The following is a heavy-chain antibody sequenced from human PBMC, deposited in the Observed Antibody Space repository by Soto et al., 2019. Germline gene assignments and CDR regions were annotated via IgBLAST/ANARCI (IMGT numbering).Heavy chain of an antibody. CDR1: GFTFSTYS. Sequence: GGSLRLSCVGSGFTFSTYSINWVRQAPGKGLEWVSSISSRSDIYYADSVKGRFTISRDNAKNSVSLQMNSLRAEDTAVYYCAKDGNPIPYLTGYYRLGWFDPWGQGTLVTVSS. D-gene: IGHD3-9*01. CDR2: ISSRSDI. CDR3: AKDGNPIPYLTGYYRLGWFDP. J-gene: IGHJ5*02. V-gene: IGHV3-21*04.